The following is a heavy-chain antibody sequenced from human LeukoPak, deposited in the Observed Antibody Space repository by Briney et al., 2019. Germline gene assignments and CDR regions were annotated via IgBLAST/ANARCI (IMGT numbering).Heavy chain of an antibody. Sequence: SGTLSLTCTVSGGSISSGGYYWSWIRQHPGKGLEWIGYIYYSGSTYYNPSLKSRVTISVDTSKNQFSLKLSSVTAADTAVYYCARDYYGSGSYYLPGYYGMDVWGQGTTVTVSS. CDR1: GGSISSGGYY. CDR2: IYYSGST. V-gene: IGHV4-31*03. D-gene: IGHD3-10*01. J-gene: IGHJ6*02. CDR3: ARDYYGSGSYYLPGYYGMDV.